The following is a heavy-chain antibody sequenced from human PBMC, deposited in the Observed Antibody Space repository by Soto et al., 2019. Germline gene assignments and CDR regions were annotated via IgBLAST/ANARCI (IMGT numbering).Heavy chain of an antibody. CDR1: GYTFTSYY. Sequence: ASVKVSCKASGYTFTSYYMHWVRQAPGQGLEWMGIINPSGGSTSYAQKFQGRVTMTRDTSTSTVYMELSSLRSEDTAVYYCARASYGSGFTDVFDIWGKGTMVTVSS. CDR3: ARASYGSGFTDVFDI. CDR2: INPSGGST. D-gene: IGHD6-19*01. J-gene: IGHJ3*02. V-gene: IGHV1-46*01.